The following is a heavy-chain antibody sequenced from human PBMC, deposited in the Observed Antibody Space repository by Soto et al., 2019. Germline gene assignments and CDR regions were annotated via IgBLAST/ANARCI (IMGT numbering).Heavy chain of an antibody. D-gene: IGHD3-22*01. CDR1: GYSITTGYY. CDR3: ARGVNYYDSSGFYPRDY. CDR2: VYHSGRT. J-gene: IGHJ4*02. V-gene: IGHV4-38-2*01. Sequence: SETLSLTCAVSGYSITTGYYWGWVRRPPGKGLEWIGSVYHSGRTPYNPSLESRVTISVDTSKNQFSLRLSSVTAADTAVYYCARGVNYYDSSGFYPRDYWGQGILVTVS.